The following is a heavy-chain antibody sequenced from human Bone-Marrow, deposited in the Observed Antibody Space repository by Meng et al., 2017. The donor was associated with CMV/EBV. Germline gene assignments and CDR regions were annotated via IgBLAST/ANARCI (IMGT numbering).Heavy chain of an antibody. V-gene: IGHV3-15*01. CDR1: GFTFSNAW. Sequence: GGSLRLSCAASGFTFSNAWMSWVRQAPGKGLEWVGRIKRNPDGGTTEFAAPVKGRFTISRDNSKNTLYLQMNSLRAEDTAVYYCARGGIAATPHGYFDLWGRGTLATVSS. J-gene: IGHJ2*01. D-gene: IGHD6-13*01. CDR2: IKRNPDGGTT. CDR3: ARGGIAATPHGYFDL.